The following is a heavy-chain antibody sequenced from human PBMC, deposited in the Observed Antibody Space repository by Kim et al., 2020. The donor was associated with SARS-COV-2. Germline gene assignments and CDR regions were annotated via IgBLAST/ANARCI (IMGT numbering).Heavy chain of an antibody. CDR3: ARGTVTTAPYYYGMDV. D-gene: IGHD4-17*01. Sequence: SVKGRFTISRDNAKNSLYLQMNSLRAEDTAVYYCARGTVTTAPYYYGMDVWGQGTTVTISS. V-gene: IGHV3-11*06. J-gene: IGHJ6*02.